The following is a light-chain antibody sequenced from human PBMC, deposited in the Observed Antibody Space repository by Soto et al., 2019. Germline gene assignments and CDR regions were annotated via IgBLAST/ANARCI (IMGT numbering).Light chain of an antibody. CDR2: GAS. J-gene: IGKJ4*01. CDR3: QQYGSSPLT. V-gene: IGKV4-1*01. CDR1: HNILYSSDNKNY. Sequence: DIVLTQSPDSLAVSLGERATINCKSSHNILYSSDNKNYLSWYQQKPGQAPRLLIYGASSRATGIPDRFSGSGSGTDFTLTISRLEPEDFAVYYCQQYGSSPLTFGGGTKVDIK.